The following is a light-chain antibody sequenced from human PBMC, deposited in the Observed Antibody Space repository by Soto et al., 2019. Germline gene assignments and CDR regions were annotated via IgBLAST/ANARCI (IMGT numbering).Light chain of an antibody. Sequence: IVLTQSPGILSLSPGERASLSCGASQSISGRFLAWYQQKPGQAPRLLIYGASSRATGIPDRFSGTGSETDFTLTISRLETEDFAVYYCQQRSNWPITFGLGTRLEIK. V-gene: IGKV3D-20*02. CDR2: GAS. J-gene: IGKJ5*01. CDR3: QQRSNWPIT. CDR1: QSISGRF.